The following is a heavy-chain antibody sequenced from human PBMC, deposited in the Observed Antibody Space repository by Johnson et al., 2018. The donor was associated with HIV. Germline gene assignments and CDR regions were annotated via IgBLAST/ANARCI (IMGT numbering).Heavy chain of an antibody. J-gene: IGHJ3*02. V-gene: IGHV3-53*01. CDR3: AKDLQLWAPSSAFDI. D-gene: IGHD5-18*01. Sequence: VQLVESGGGLIQPGGSLRLSCAASGFTVSSNYMSWVRQAPGKGLEWFSVIYSGGSTYYADSVKGRFTISRDNSKNTLYLQMNSLRAEDTAVYYCAKDLQLWAPSSAFDIWGQGTMVTVSS. CDR2: IYSGGST. CDR1: GFTVSSNY.